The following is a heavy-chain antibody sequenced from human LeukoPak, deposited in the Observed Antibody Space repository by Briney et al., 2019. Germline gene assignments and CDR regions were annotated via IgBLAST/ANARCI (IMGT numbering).Heavy chain of an antibody. CDR2: ISGSGGGT. CDR3: AKGVIAAAGTGDFYYYYGMDV. CDR1: GFTFSTYA. D-gene: IGHD6-13*01. Sequence: GGSLRLSCAASGFTFSTYAMSWVRQAAGKGLEWVSLISGSGGGTYYADSVKGRFTISRDNSKNTLYLQMNSLRAEDTAVYYCAKGVIAAAGTGDFYYYYGMDVWGQGTTVTVSS. V-gene: IGHV3-23*01. J-gene: IGHJ6*02.